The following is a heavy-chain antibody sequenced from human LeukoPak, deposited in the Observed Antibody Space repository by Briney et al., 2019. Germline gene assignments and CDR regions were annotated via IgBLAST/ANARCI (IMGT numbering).Heavy chain of an antibody. CDR3: ARPIRNSGFPFDY. Sequence: GGSXRLSCTASGFTFSSYWMSWVRQAPGKGREWVANIKKDGSEKYYVDSVKGRFTISRDNAKNSLYMQIDSLRAEDTAVYYCARPIRNSGFPFDYWGQGTLVTVSS. CDR2: IKKDGSEK. CDR1: GFTFSSYW. V-gene: IGHV3-7*01. D-gene: IGHD2/OR15-2a*01. J-gene: IGHJ4*02.